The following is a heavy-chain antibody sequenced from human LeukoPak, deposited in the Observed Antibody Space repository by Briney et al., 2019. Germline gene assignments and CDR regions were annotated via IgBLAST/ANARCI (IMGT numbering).Heavy chain of an antibody. CDR2: IWYDGSNK. V-gene: IGHV3-33*06. CDR1: GFTFSSYS. Sequence: GGSLRLSCAASGFTFSSYSMHWVRQAPGKGLEWVAVIWYDGSNKYYADSVKGRFTISRDNSKNTLYLQMNSLRAEDTAVYYCAKSSGGIAANNWFDPWGQGTLVTVSS. D-gene: IGHD6-13*01. J-gene: IGHJ5*02. CDR3: AKSSGGIAANNWFDP.